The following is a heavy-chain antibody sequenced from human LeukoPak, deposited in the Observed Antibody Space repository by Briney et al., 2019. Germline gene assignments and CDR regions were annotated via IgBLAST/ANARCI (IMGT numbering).Heavy chain of an antibody. CDR3: ARDPISYYYDSSGAFDI. CDR2: ISAYNGNT. J-gene: IGHJ3*02. D-gene: IGHD3-22*01. CDR1: GYTFTSYG. Sequence: ASVKVSCKASGYTFTSYGISWVRQAPGQGLEWMGWISAYNGNTNYAQKLQGRVTMTTDTSTSTAYMELRGLRSDDTAVYYCARDPISYYYDSSGAFDIWGQGTMVTVSS. V-gene: IGHV1-18*04.